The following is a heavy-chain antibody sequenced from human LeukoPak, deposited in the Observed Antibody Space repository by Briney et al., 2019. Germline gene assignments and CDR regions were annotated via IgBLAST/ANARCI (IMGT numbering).Heavy chain of an antibody. CDR2: ISNTGNT. V-gene: IGHV4-59*01. Sequence: SETLSLTCSVSGDSISDYSWSWIRQPPGKRLEWIGYISNTGNTKYNPSLESRVTLSRDTSKNQFSLKVTSVTVADTAIYYCARDNYIYPRLLHYWGQGTLVTVSS. D-gene: IGHD3-10*01. CDR1: GDSISDYS. CDR3: ARDNYIYPRLLHY. J-gene: IGHJ4*02.